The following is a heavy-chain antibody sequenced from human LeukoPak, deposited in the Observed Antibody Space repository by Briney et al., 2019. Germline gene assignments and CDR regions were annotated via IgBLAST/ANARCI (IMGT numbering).Heavy chain of an antibody. CDR2: IKQDGSEK. Sequence: GGSLRLSCAASGFTFSSYWMSWVRQAPGKGLEWVANIKQDGSEKYYVDSVKGRFTISRDSAKNSLYLQMNSLRAEDTAVYYCAKLPWIQLWLRAFDIWGQGTMVTVSS. J-gene: IGHJ3*02. CDR3: AKLPWIQLWLRAFDI. D-gene: IGHD5-18*01. CDR1: GFTFSSYW. V-gene: IGHV3-7*01.